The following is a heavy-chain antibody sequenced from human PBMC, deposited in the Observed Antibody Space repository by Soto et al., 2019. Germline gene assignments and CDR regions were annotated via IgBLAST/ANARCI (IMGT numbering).Heavy chain of an antibody. J-gene: IGHJ4*02. CDR2: ISYDGSNK. CDR3: TTESTQRFCDGGPCYTLQTKIHDS. Sequence: GGSLRLSCAASGFTFSSYGMHWVRQAPGKGLEWVAVISYDGSNKYYADSVKGRFTISRDNSKNTLYLQMNSLRAEDTAVYYCTTESTQRFCDGGPCYTLQTKIHDSWGQGTLVTVSS. CDR1: GFTFSSYG. V-gene: IGHV3-30*03. D-gene: IGHD2-15*01.